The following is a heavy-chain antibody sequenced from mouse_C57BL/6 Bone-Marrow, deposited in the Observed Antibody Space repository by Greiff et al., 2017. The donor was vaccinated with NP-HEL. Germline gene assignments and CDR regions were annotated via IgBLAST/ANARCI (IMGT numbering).Heavy chain of an antibody. D-gene: IGHD2-4*01. CDR3: ARDDDYDGAWFAY. J-gene: IGHJ3*01. Sequence: DVMLVESGGGLVKPGGSLKLSCAASGFTFSSYAMSWVRQTPEKRLEWVATISDGGSYTYYPDNVKGRFTISRDNAKNNLYLQMSHLKSEDTAMDYYARDDDYDGAWFAYWGQGTLVTVSA. V-gene: IGHV5-4*01. CDR2: ISDGGSYT. CDR1: GFTFSSYA.